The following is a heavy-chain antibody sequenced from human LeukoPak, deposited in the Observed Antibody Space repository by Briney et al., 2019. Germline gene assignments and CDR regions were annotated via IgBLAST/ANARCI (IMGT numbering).Heavy chain of an antibody. J-gene: IGHJ4*02. Sequence: PGGSLRLSCAASGFTFSSYGIHWVRQAPGEGLEWVALISYDGSNKNYADSVKGRFTISRDNSKNTLFLQMNSLRAEDTAVYYCAKDREGLSSGYDLEYFDYWGQGTLVTVSS. D-gene: IGHD5-12*01. CDR2: ISYDGSNK. CDR1: GFTFSSYG. CDR3: AKDREGLSSGYDLEYFDY. V-gene: IGHV3-30*18.